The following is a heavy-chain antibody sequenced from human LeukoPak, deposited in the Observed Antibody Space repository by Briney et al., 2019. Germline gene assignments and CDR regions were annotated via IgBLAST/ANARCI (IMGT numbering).Heavy chain of an antibody. Sequence: GGSLRLSCAASGFTFSNAWMSWVRQAPGKGLEWVGRIKSKPDGGTTDYAAPVKGRFTISRDDSKNTLYLQMNSLKTEDTAVYYCTAHGGYCSSTSCYGDYYYYYMDVWGKGTTVTISS. CDR1: GFTFSNAW. CDR2: IKSKPDGGTT. CDR3: TAHGGYCSSTSCYGDYYYYYMDV. J-gene: IGHJ6*03. V-gene: IGHV3-15*01. D-gene: IGHD2-2*01.